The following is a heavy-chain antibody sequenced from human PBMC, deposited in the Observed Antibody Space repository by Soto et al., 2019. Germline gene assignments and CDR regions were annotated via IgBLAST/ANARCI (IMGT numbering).Heavy chain of an antibody. Sequence: EVQLVESGGGLIQPGGSLRLSCAAAGFTVSSNYMTWVRQAPGKGLEWVSVIYSGGSTYYADSVKGRFTISRDNSKNTLYLQMNSLRGEDTAVYYWSRGFNWLDFWGQGTLVTVSS. V-gene: IGHV3-53*01. CDR3: SRGFNWLDF. CDR2: IYSGGST. CDR1: GFTVSSNY. J-gene: IGHJ5*01.